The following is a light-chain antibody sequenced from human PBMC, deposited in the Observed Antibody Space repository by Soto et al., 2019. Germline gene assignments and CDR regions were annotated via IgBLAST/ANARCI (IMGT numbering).Light chain of an antibody. CDR3: QQYHSSPRT. V-gene: IGKV3-20*01. J-gene: IGKJ1*01. CDR1: QSVGGSS. CDR2: HTS. Sequence: ETALTQSPGTLSLSPGERATLSCRASQSVGGSSLAWYQQRPGQAPRLLIYHTSNRATGIPDRFSGSGAGTDFTLTISRLEPEDFAVYYCQQYHSSPRTFGQGTKVAIK.